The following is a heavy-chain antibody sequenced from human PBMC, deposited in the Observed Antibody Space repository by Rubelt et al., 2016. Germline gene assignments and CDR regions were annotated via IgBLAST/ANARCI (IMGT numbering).Heavy chain of an antibody. D-gene: IGHD3-10*01. Sequence: QLQLQESGPGLVKPSETLSLTCAVSGGSISSSSYYWNWIRQPPGKGLEWIGSIFYSGSTYYHPSLTSRVTISVDTAKNQVSLKVSSVTAADTAVYYCSRRNGEPIDYWGQGTLVTVSS. J-gene: IGHJ4*02. CDR1: GGSISSSSYY. V-gene: IGHV4-39*01. CDR2: IFYSGST. CDR3: SRRNGEPIDY.